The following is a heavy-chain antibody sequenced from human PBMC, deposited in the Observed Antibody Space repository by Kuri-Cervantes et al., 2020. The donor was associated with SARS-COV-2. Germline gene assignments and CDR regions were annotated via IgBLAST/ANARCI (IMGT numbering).Heavy chain of an antibody. D-gene: IGHD3-3*01. J-gene: IGHJ6*02. CDR3: ARAYYDFTYYYGMDV. Sequence: SAKVSCKASGGTFSSYAISWVRQAPGQGLEWMGGIIPIFGTANYAQKFQGRVTITADESTSTAYMELSSLRSEDTAVYYCARAYYDFTYYYGMDVWGQGTTVTVSS. V-gene: IGHV1-69*13. CDR1: GGTFSSYA. CDR2: IIPIFGTA.